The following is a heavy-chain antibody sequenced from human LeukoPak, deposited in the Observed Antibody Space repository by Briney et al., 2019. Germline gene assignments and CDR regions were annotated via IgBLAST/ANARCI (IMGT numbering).Heavy chain of an antibody. CDR3: ASPVYSSGYF. Sequence: GGSLRLSGAASGFTFRSYWMHWVRQAPGKGLVWVSRINSDGSSTSYADSVKGRFTISRDNAKKTLYLQMNSLRAEDTAVYYCASPVYSSGYFWGQGTLVTVSS. J-gene: IGHJ4*02. D-gene: IGHD3-22*01. V-gene: IGHV3-74*01. CDR1: GFTFRSYW. CDR2: INSDGSST.